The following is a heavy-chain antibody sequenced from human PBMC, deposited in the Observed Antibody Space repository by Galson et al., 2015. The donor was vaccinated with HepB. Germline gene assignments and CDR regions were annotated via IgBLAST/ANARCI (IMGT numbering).Heavy chain of an antibody. CDR3: ARVNTEPYGMDV. CDR2: ISVTGGTT. CDR1: AFTFSSYA. J-gene: IGHJ6*02. D-gene: IGHD1-26*01. Sequence: SLRLSCAASAFTFSSYAMNWVRQAPGKGLEWVSTISVTGGTTNYADSVKGRFTISRDNAKNSLYLQMNSLRAEDTAVYYCARVNTEPYGMDVWGQGTTVTVSS. V-gene: IGHV3-48*03.